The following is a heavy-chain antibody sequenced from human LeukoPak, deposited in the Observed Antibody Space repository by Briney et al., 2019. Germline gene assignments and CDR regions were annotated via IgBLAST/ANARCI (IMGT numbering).Heavy chain of an antibody. J-gene: IGHJ4*02. CDR1: GFTFSTYS. V-gene: IGHV3-48*04. Sequence: GGSLRPPCAASGFTFSTYSRNWVRQAPGRGLEGFPYISSSSSTIYYADSVKGRFTISRDNAKNSLYLQMNSLRAEDTAVYYCARDLGIDYGSVDNWGQGTLVTVSS. CDR3: ARDLGIDYGSVDN. CDR2: ISSSSSTI. D-gene: IGHD3-10*01.